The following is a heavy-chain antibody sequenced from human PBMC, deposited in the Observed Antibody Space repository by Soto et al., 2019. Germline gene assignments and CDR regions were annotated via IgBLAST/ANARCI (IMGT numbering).Heavy chain of an antibody. CDR1: GGSISSGGYY. Sequence: PSETLSLTCTVSGGSISSGGYYWSWIRQHPGKGLEWIGYIYYSGSTYYNPSLKSRVTISVDTSKNQFSLKLSSVTAADTAVYYCARVAIVATMIANPAEDYFDYWGQGTLVTVSS. CDR3: ARVAIVATMIANPAEDYFDY. D-gene: IGHD5-12*01. J-gene: IGHJ4*02. CDR2: IYYSGST. V-gene: IGHV4-31*03.